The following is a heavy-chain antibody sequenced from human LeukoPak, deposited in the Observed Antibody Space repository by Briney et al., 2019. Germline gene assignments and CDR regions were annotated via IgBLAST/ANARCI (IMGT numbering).Heavy chain of an antibody. J-gene: IGHJ3*02. D-gene: IGHD3-22*01. V-gene: IGHV5-51*01. CDR2: IYPGDSDT. CDR3: ARPASSGYYSRSAFDI. CDR1: GYSFTSYW. Sequence: GESLKISCKGSGYSFTSYWIGWVRQMPGKGLEWMGIIYPGDSDTRYSPSFQGQVTISADKSISTAYLQWSSLKASDTAMCYCARPASSGYYSRSAFDIWGQGTMVTVSS.